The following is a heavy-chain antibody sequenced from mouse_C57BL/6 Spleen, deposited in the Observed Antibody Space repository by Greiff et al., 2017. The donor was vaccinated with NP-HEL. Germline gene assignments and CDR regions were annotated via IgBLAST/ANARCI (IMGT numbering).Heavy chain of an antibody. CDR1: GYTFTSYW. CDR3: ARLGYGSSNFDG. D-gene: IGHD1-1*01. J-gene: IGHJ1*03. CDR2: IYPSDSET. Sequence: VQLQQPGAELVRPGSSVKLSCKASGYTFTSYWMDWVKQRPGQGLEWIGNIYPSDSETHYNQKFKDKATLTVDKSSSTAYMQLSSLTSEDSAVYYCARLGYGSSNFDGWGTGTPVTVSS. V-gene: IGHV1-61*01.